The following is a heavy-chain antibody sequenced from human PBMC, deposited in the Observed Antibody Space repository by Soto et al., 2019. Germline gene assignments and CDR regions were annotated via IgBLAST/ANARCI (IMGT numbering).Heavy chain of an antibody. D-gene: IGHD6-19*01. CDR2: ISVSSGNR. Sequence: QVQLVQSGPEVKKPGASVKVSCKASGYPFPNYGLSWVRQAPGQGLEWMGWISVSSGNREYTQKYQDRLIMTTDTSTRTAYMELRSLTSDDTAVYYCARGWGHTSGDLDYWGRGTLVIVSS. CDR1: GYPFPNYG. CDR3: ARGWGHTSGDLDY. J-gene: IGHJ4*02. V-gene: IGHV1-18*04.